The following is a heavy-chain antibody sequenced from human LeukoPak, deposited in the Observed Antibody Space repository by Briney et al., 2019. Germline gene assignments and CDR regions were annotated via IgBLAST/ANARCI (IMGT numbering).Heavy chain of an antibody. J-gene: IGHJ6*03. D-gene: IGHD1-7*01. CDR3: ARRWNYGRNYYIDV. V-gene: IGHV4-34*01. CDR1: GGSFGNYY. Sequence: SETLSLTCAVYGGSFGNYYWSWIRQPPGKGLEWIGEINDSGRTNYNPSLMSRVTVSVDTSKNQFSLRLTSVTATDTAVYYCARRWNYGRNYYIDVWGNGATVSVSS. CDR2: INDSGRT.